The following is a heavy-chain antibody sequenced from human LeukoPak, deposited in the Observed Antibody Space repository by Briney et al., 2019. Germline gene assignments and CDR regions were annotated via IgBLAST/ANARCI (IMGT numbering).Heavy chain of an antibody. J-gene: IGHJ4*02. D-gene: IGHD5-24*01. CDR3: ARGARAGYNLEPFDY. Sequence: PSETLSLTCTVSGGSMSSYYWSWIRQPPGKGLEWIGYIYYSGSTKYNPSLKSRVTISVDTSKNQFSLKLSSVTAADTAVYYCARGARAGYNLEPFDYWGQGTLVTVTS. V-gene: IGHV4-59*08. CDR1: GGSMSSYY. CDR2: IYYSGST.